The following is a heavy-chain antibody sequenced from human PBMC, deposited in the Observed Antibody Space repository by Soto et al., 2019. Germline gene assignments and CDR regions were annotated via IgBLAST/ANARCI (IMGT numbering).Heavy chain of an antibody. Sequence: VQLVQSGAEVKKPGSSVKVSCKASAGTFSSYAISWVRQAPGQGLEWMGGIIPIFGTANYAQKLQGRVTITAAESTSTVYMELSSLRSEDTAVYYWASHIGVTGTYENCSGMDGWGQGPTVNVSS. CDR1: AGTFSSYA. V-gene: IGHV1-69*12. D-gene: IGHD1-7*01. J-gene: IGHJ6*02. CDR2: IIPIFGTA. CDR3: ASHIGVTGTYENCSGMDG.